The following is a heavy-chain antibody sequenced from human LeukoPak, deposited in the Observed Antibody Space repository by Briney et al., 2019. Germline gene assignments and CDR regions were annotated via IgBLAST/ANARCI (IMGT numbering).Heavy chain of an antibody. V-gene: IGHV3-21*01. D-gene: IGHD3-22*01. Sequence: PGGSLRLSCAASGFTFSSYSMNWVRQAPGKGLEWVSSISSSSSYIYYADSVKGRFTISRDNSKNTLYLQMNSLRAEDTAVYYCAKDSSDSSAYYFDYWGQGTLVTVSS. CDR1: GFTFSSYS. J-gene: IGHJ4*02. CDR3: AKDSSDSSAYYFDY. CDR2: ISSSSSYI.